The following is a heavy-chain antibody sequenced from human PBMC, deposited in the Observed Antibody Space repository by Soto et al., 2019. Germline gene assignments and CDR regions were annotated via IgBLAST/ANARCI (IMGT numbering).Heavy chain of an antibody. CDR1: GFTFSDYY. V-gene: IGHV3-11*06. D-gene: IGHD1-1*01. Sequence: VQLVESGGGVVKPGGSLRLSCAASGFTFSDYYMSWIRQAPGKGLEWISYSSNSGTFARYAASVKARFSISRDNAKNALYLQIDSLRGEDTAIYYCARSGDNYNLLDYWGQGTPVTVSS. J-gene: IGHJ4*02. CDR3: ARSGDNYNLLDY. CDR2: SSNSGTFA.